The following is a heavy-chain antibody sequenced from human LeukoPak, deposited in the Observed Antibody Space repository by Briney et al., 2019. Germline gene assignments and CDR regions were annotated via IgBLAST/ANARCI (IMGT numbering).Heavy chain of an antibody. CDR2: IKSKTDGGTT. CDR1: GFTFSNAW. J-gene: IGHJ4*02. V-gene: IGHV3-15*01. Sequence: PGGSLRLSCAASGFTFSNAWMSWVRQAPGKGLEWVGRIKSKTDGGTTDYAAPVKGRFTISRDDSKNTLYLQMNSLKTEDTAVYYCTTSGDYYDSSGYSTPFDYWGQGTLVTVSS. D-gene: IGHD3-22*01. CDR3: TTSGDYYDSSGYSTPFDY.